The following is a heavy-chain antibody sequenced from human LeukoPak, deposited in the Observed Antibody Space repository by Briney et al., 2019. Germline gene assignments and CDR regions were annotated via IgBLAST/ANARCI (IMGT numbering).Heavy chain of an antibody. CDR3: ARDGTPFVAEPNWFDP. Sequence: ASVKVSCKASGYTFTSYGISWVRQAPGQGLEWMGWISAYNGNTNYAQKLQGRVTMTTDTSTSTAYMELRSLRSGDTAVYYCARDGTPFVAEPNWFDPWGQGTLVTVSS. D-gene: IGHD2-15*01. V-gene: IGHV1-18*01. CDR2: ISAYNGNT. CDR1: GYTFTSYG. J-gene: IGHJ5*02.